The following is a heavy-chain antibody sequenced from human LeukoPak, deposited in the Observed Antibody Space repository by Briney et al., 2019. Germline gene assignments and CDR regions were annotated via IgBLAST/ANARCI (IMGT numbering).Heavy chain of an antibody. D-gene: IGHD3-10*01. V-gene: IGHV3-11*01. CDR3: ASPHSPFGEPNYFDY. J-gene: IGHJ4*02. CDR1: GFTFSDYY. Sequence: GGSLRLSCAASGFTFSDYYMSWIRQAPGKGLEWVSYISSSGSTIYYADSVKGRFTISRDNAKNSLYLQMNSLRAEDTAVYYCASPHSPFGEPNYFDYWGQGTLVTVSS. CDR2: ISSSGSTI.